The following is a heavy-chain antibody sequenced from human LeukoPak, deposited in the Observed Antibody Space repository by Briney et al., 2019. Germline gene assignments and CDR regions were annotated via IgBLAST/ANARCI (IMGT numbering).Heavy chain of an antibody. Sequence: SETLSLTCTVSGGSISSSNYYWGWIRQPPGKGLEWIGEINHSGSTNYNPSLKSRVTISVDTSKNQFSLKLSSVTAADTAVYYCARRLCGGDCYSTFSYWGQGTLVTVSS. CDR3: ARRLCGGDCYSTFSY. V-gene: IGHV4-39*07. D-gene: IGHD2-21*02. CDR2: INHSGST. J-gene: IGHJ4*02. CDR1: GGSISSSNYY.